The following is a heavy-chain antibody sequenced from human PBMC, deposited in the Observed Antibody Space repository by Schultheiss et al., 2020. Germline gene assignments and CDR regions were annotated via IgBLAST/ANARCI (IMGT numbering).Heavy chain of an antibody. Sequence: SQTLSLTCSVSGGSFSDTSYYWAWIRQTPGKGLEWIGEIYHSGSTYYNPSLKSRVTISVDTSKNQFSLKLSSVTAADTAVYYCARGSRRQCVFLYYDYIWGSYRYLYYFDYWGQGTLVTVSS. CDR1: GGSFSDTSYY. V-gene: IGHV4-39*01. J-gene: IGHJ4*02. CDR2: IYHSGST. D-gene: IGHD3-16*02. CDR3: ARGSRRQCVFLYYDYIWGSYRYLYYFDY.